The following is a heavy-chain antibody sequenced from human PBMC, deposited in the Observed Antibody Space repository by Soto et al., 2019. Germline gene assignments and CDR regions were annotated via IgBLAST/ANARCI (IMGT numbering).Heavy chain of an antibody. CDR2: ISGSGGST. CDR1: GFTFSGYA. D-gene: IGHD2-15*01. CDR3: AKARGVDLDAFDI. V-gene: IGHV3-23*01. Sequence: EVQLLESGGGLVQPGGSLRLSFAASGFTFSGYAMSWVRQAPGKGLEWVSAISGSGGSTYYADSVKGRFTISRDNSKNTLYLQMNSLRAEDTAVYYCAKARGVDLDAFDIWGQGTMVTVSS. J-gene: IGHJ3*02.